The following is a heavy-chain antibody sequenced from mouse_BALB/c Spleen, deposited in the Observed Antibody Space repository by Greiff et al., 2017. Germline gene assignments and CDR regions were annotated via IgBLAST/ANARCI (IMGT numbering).Heavy chain of an antibody. CDR2: INPGSGGT. Sequence: VKLQESGAELVRPGTSVKVSCKASGYAFTNYLIEWVKQRPGQGLEWIGVINPGSGGTNYNEKFKGKATLTADKSSSTAYMQLSSLTSDDSAVYFCASRTAWFAYWGQGTLVTVSA. J-gene: IGHJ3*01. CDR3: ASRTAWFAY. V-gene: IGHV1-54*01. CDR1: GYAFTNYL.